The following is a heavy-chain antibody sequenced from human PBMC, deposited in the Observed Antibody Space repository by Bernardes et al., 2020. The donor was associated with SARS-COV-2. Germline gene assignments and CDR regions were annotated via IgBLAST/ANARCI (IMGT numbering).Heavy chain of an antibody. CDR3: TRNFGGLGL. D-gene: IGHD3-10*01. J-gene: IGHJ4*02. Sequence: GGSLRLSCEASGFTFRTYSMFWVRQAPGKGLEWVSFINADGSITTYADSVNGRFTVSRDNAKNTLYLQMNSLRAEDTAVYYCTRNFGGLGLWGQGTLVTVSS. CDR2: INADGSIT. CDR1: GFTFRTYS. V-gene: IGHV3-74*01.